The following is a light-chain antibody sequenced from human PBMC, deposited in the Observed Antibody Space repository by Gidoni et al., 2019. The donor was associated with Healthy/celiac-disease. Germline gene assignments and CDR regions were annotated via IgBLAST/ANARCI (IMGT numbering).Light chain of an antibody. CDR3: QSYDSSLSAPVV. J-gene: IGLJ2*01. Sequence: QSVLTQPPSVSGAPGQRVTISCTGSRSNIGAGYDIHWYPRLPGTAPKLLIYGNSNRPSGVPDRFSGSKSGTSASLAITGLQAEDAADYYCQSYDSSLSAPVVFGGGTKLTVL. V-gene: IGLV1-40*01. CDR2: GNS. CDR1: RSNIGAGYD.